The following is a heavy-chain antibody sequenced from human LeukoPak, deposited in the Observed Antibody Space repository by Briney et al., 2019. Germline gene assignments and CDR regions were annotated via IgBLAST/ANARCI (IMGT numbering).Heavy chain of an antibody. V-gene: IGHV3-30*18. D-gene: IGHD5-12*01. CDR3: AKDFERDSGYDYYFDY. CDR2: ISYDGSNK. Sequence: GGSLRLSCAASGFTFSHFAMHWVRQAPGKGLEWVAVISYDGSNKYYADSVKGRFTISRDNSKNTLYLQMNSLRAEDTAVYYCAKDFERDSGYDYYFDYWGQGTLVTVSS. CDR1: GFTFSHFA. J-gene: IGHJ4*02.